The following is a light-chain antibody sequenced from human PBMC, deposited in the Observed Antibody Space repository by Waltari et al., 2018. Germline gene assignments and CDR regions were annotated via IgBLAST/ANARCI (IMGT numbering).Light chain of an antibody. CDR2: GAS. CDR3: HQFGISPWT. Sequence: EVVLTQSPGTLSLSPGERATLSCRASQNFSSSYLAWYHHKAGQAPRLLIYGASFRATGIPDRFSGSGSGPDFTLTITRLEPEDFAVYYCHQFGISPWTFGQGTKVEIK. CDR1: QNFSSSY. J-gene: IGKJ1*01. V-gene: IGKV3-20*01.